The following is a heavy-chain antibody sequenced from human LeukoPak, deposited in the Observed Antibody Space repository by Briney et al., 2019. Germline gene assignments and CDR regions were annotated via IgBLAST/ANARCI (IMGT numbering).Heavy chain of an antibody. V-gene: IGHV4-59*01. CDR2: IYYSGST. Sequence: SKTLSLTCTVSGGSISSYYWSWIRQPPGKGLEWIGYIYYSGSTNYNPSLKSRVTISVDTSKNQFSLKLSSVTAADTAVYYCARAGYSSSWYWWFDPWGQGTLVTVSS. J-gene: IGHJ5*02. D-gene: IGHD6-13*01. CDR1: GGSISSYY. CDR3: ARAGYSSSWYWWFDP.